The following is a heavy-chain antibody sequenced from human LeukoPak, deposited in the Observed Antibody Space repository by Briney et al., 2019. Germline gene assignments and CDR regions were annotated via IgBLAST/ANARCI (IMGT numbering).Heavy chain of an antibody. CDR1: GFTFSSYA. CDR2: ISYDGSNK. Sequence: GGSLRLSCAAPGFTFSSYAMHWVRQAPGKGLEWVAVISYDGSNKYYADSVKGRFTISRDNSKNTLYLQMNSLRAEDTAVYYCATRKNSSPFDYWGQGTLVTVSS. CDR3: ATRKNSSPFDY. D-gene: IGHD6-13*01. J-gene: IGHJ4*02. V-gene: IGHV3-30-3*01.